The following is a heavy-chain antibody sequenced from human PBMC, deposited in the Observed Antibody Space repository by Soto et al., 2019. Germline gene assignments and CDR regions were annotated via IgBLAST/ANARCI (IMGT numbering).Heavy chain of an antibody. D-gene: IGHD2-2*01. CDR3: TTLRGVVVPAAMILYYYYYMDV. CDR1: GFTFSNAW. V-gene: IGHV3-15*01. J-gene: IGHJ6*03. Sequence: GGSLRLSCAASGFTFSNAWMSWVRQAPGKGLEWVGRIKSKTDGGTTDYAAPVKGRFTISRDDSKNTLYLQMNSLKTEDTAVYYCTTLRGVVVPAAMILYYYYYMDVWGKGTTVTVSS. CDR2: IKSKTDGGTT.